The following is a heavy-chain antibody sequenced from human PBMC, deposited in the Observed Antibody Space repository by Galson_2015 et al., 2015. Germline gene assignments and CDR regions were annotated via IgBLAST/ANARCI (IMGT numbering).Heavy chain of an antibody. Sequence: VSGGPITSSSYYWGWIRQPPGKGLEWIGSMYLSGNTYHNPSLKSRVTISVDTSKNQFSLKLNSVTAADTAVYYCARSRGQQLVYDFDYWGQGTLVTVSS. V-gene: IGHV4-39*01. J-gene: IGHJ4*02. CDR1: GGPITSSSYY. CDR2: MYLSGNT. D-gene: IGHD6-13*01. CDR3: ARSRGQQLVYDFDY.